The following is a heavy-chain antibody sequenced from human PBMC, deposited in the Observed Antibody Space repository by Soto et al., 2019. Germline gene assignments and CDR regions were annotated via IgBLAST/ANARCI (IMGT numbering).Heavy chain of an antibody. CDR2: IIPIFGTA. V-gene: IGHV1-69*19. CDR3: ARRGSSGSYPNYYYYCMDV. Sequence: QVQLVQSGAEVKKPASSVKVSCKASGVTFSSYAISWVRQAPGQGLEWMGGIIPIFGTANYEQTFQGRVKITTDDYASTAYMELSSLGSEDTVVYYCARRGSSGSYPNYYYYCMDVWGRGTTVTVSS. CDR1: GVTFSSYA. D-gene: IGHD6-19*01. J-gene: IGHJ6*02.